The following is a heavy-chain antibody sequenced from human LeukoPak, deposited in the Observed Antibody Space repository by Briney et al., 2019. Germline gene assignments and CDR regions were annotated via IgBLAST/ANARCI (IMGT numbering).Heavy chain of an antibody. J-gene: IGHJ4*02. CDR2: IYSGGST. CDR3: ARDSEKFGDPSPGSEAGY. D-gene: IGHD3-10*01. V-gene: IGHV3-53*01. CDR1: GFTVSSNY. Sequence: PGGSLRLSCAASGFTVSSNYMSWVRQAPGKGLEWVSVIYSGGSTYYADSVKDRFTISRDNSKNTLYLQMNSLRAEDTAVYYCARDSEKFGDPSPGSEAGYWGQGTLVTVSS.